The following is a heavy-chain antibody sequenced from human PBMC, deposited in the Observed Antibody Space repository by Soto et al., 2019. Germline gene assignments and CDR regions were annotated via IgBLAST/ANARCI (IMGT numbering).Heavy chain of an antibody. CDR3: ASGSYRPGDAFDI. V-gene: IGHV3-21*01. CDR2: ISSSSSYI. J-gene: IGHJ3*02. Sequence: GGSLRLSCAASGFTFSSYIMNWVRQAPGKGLEWVSSISSSSSYIYYADSVKGRFTISRDNAKNSLYLQMNSLRAEDTAVYYCASGSYRPGDAFDIWGQGTMVTVSS. CDR1: GFTFSSYI. D-gene: IGHD3-16*02.